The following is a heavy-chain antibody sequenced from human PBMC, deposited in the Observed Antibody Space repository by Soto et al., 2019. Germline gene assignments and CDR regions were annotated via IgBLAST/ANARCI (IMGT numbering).Heavy chain of an antibody. CDR3: AAVLGIGYGSNWFDP. V-gene: IGHV5-10-1*01. D-gene: IGHD5-12*01. Sequence: GESLKISCKGSGYSFTSYCISWVLQMPWKGLEWMGRIDPSDSYTNYSPSFQGHVTISADKSISTAYLQWSSLKASDTAMYYCAAVLGIGYGSNWFDPWGQGTLVTVSS. J-gene: IGHJ5*02. CDR2: IDPSDSYT. CDR1: GYSFTSYC.